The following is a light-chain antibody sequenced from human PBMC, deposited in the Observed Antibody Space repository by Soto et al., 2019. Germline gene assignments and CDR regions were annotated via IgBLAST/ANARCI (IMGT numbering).Light chain of an antibody. CDR1: QTISNW. CDR3: QQANSFPLT. V-gene: IGKV1-12*01. J-gene: IGKJ4*01. Sequence: DIQMTQSPSTLSASVGDRVTITCRASQTISNWLAWYQQKPGKAPKLLIYDASSLQSGVPSRFSGSGYGTDFTLTISSLQPEDFATYYCQQANSFPLTFGGGTKVDIK. CDR2: DAS.